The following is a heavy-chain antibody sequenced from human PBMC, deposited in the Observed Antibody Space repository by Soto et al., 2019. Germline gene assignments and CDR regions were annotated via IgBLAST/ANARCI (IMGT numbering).Heavy chain of an antibody. CDR1: GFTFSSYA. CDR2: ISYDGSNK. V-gene: IGHV3-30-3*01. D-gene: IGHD6-13*01. Sequence: GGSLRLSCAASGFTFSSYAMHWVRQAPGKGLEWVAVISYDGSNKYYADSVKGRFTISRDNSKNTLYLQMNSLRAGDTAVYYCARGLFKLDSYYYYYGMDVWGQGTTVTVSS. CDR3: ARGLFKLDSYYYYYGMDV. J-gene: IGHJ6*02.